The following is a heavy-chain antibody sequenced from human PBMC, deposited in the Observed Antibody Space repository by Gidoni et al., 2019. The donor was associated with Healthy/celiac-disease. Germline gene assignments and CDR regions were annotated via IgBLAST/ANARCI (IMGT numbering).Heavy chain of an antibody. D-gene: IGHD5-12*01. V-gene: IGHV3-33*01. CDR3: ASGSTNDYFDY. CDR1: GFTFSSYG. Sequence: QVQLVESGGGVAQPGRSLRLSCAASGFTFSSYGMHWVRQAPGKGLEWVAVIWYDGSNKYYADSVKGRFTISRDNSKNTLYLQMNSLRAEDTAVYYCASGSTNDYFDYWGQGTLVTVSS. CDR2: IWYDGSNK. J-gene: IGHJ4*02.